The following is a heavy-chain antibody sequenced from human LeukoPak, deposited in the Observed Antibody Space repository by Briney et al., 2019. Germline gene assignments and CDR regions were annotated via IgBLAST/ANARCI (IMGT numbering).Heavy chain of an antibody. D-gene: IGHD6-19*01. CDR3: AKGEYSSGWYDFYYYYYGMDV. Sequence: PGGCLRLSCAASGFTFSSYAMSWVRQAPGKGLEWVSAISGSGGSTYYADSVKDRFTISRDNSKNTLYLQMNSLRAEDTAVYYCAKGEYSSGWYDFYYYYYGMDVWGQGTTVTVSS. V-gene: IGHV3-23*01. J-gene: IGHJ6*02. CDR1: GFTFSSYA. CDR2: ISGSGGST.